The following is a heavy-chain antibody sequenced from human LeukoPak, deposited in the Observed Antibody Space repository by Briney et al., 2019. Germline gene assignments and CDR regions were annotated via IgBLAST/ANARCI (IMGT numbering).Heavy chain of an antibody. J-gene: IGHJ3*02. CDR1: DDSFSSHY. CDR2: TSYIGST. Sequence: SETLSLTCAVSDDSFSSHYWTWIRQPPGKGLEWIGYTSYIGSTNYNPSLKSRVTISIDTSKNQFSLKLSSVTAADTAVHYCARDLVTVTKGFDIWGQGTMVSVSS. CDR3: ARDLVTVTKGFDI. V-gene: IGHV4-59*11. D-gene: IGHD4-17*01.